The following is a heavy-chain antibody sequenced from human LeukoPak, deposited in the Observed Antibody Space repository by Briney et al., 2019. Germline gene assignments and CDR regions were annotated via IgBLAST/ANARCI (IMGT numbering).Heavy chain of an antibody. CDR1: GGSISSYY. CDR3: ARDSSRWYTYFDL. Sequence: PSETLSLTCTVSGGSISSYYWSWIRQPPGKGLEWIGYIYYSGSTNYNPSLKSRVTISVDTSKNQFSLKLSSVTAADTAVYYCARDSSRWYTYFDLWGRGTLVTVSS. CDR2: IYYSGST. J-gene: IGHJ2*01. D-gene: IGHD6-13*01. V-gene: IGHV4-59*01.